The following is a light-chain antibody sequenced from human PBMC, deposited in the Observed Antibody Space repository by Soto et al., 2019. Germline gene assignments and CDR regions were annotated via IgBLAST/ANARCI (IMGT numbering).Light chain of an antibody. J-gene: IGLJ3*02. CDR1: SSDVGVYDY. V-gene: IGLV2-8*01. Sequence: QSALTQPPSASGSPGQSVTISCTGTSSDVGVYDYVSWYQQHPDKAPKLMIYEVSKRPSGVPDRFSGSKSGNTASLTVSGLQAEDEADYYCSSYAGSNNWVFGGGTKVTVL. CDR2: EVS. CDR3: SSYAGSNNWV.